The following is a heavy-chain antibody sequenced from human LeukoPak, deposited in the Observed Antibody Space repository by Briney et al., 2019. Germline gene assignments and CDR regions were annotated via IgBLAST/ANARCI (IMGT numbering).Heavy chain of an antibody. CDR1: GGSFSGYY. CDR2: INHSGST. V-gene: IGHV4-34*01. Sequence: RSSETLSLTCAVYGGSFSGYYWSWIRQPPGKGLEWIGEINHSGSTNYNPSLKSRVTISVDTSKNQFSLKLSSVTAADTAVYYCARPDSSGWYLGYWGQGTLVTVSS. J-gene: IGHJ4*02. D-gene: IGHD6-19*01. CDR3: ARPDSSGWYLGY.